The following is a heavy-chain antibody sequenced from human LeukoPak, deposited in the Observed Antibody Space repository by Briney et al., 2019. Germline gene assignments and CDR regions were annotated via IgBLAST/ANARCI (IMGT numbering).Heavy chain of an antibody. Sequence: GGSLRLSCAASGFTFSSYNMNWVRQAPGKGLEWVSSISSSSSYIYYADSVKGRFTISRDNAKNSLYLQMNSLRAEDTAVYYCARDDKHAFGIWGQGTMVTVSS. CDR1: GFTFSSYN. V-gene: IGHV3-21*01. CDR2: ISSSSSYI. CDR3: ARDDKHAFGI. D-gene: IGHD3-9*01. J-gene: IGHJ3*02.